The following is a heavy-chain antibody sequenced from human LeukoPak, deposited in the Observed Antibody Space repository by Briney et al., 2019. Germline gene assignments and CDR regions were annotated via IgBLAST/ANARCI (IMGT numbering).Heavy chain of an antibody. CDR1: GGSISSSNW. CDR2: IYHRGST. Sequence: SETLSLTCAVSGGSISSSNWWSWVRQPPGKGLEWIGEIYHRGSTNYNPSLKSRVTISVDKSKNQFSLKLSSVTAADTAVYYCARREEEMASPGFDYWDQGTLVTVSS. CDR3: ARREEEMASPGFDY. D-gene: IGHD5-24*01. J-gene: IGHJ4*02. V-gene: IGHV4-4*02.